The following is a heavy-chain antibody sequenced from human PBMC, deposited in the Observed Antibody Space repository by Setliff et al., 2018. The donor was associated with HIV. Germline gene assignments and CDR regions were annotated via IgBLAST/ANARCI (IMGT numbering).Heavy chain of an antibody. Sequence: SETLSLTCAVYGGSFSANYWSWIRQVPGKGLEWIGEINHSGSTNYNPSLQRRVIMSVDTTAKQFYLKVNSVTAADTAVYYWGRRRWELLKRGAAFDIWGQGTMVTVSS. CDR2: INHSGST. CDR3: GRRRWELLKRGAAFDI. CDR1: GGSFSANY. D-gene: IGHD1-26*01. J-gene: IGHJ3*02. V-gene: IGHV4-34*01.